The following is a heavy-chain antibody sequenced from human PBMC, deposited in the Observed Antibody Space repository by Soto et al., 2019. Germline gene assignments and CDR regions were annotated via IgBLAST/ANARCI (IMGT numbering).Heavy chain of an antibody. Sequence: SETLSLTCTVSGGSISSYYWSWIRQPPGKGLEWIGYIYYSGSTNYNPSLKSRVTISVDTSKNQFSLKLSSVTAADTAVYYCARDGVGADDFWSGYNLRMARWFDPWGQGTLVTVSS. CDR2: IYYSGST. V-gene: IGHV4-59*01. J-gene: IGHJ5*02. D-gene: IGHD3-3*01. CDR1: GGSISSYY. CDR3: ARDGVGADDFWSGYNLRMARWFDP.